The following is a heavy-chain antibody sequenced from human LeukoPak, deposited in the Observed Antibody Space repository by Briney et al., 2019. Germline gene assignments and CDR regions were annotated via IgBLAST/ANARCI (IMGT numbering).Heavy chain of an antibody. J-gene: IGHJ5*02. D-gene: IGHD2-2*01. Sequence: SETLSLTCTVSGGSISSYYWSWIRQPPGKGLEWIGYIYYSGSTNYNPSLKSRVTISVDTSKNQFSLKLSSVTAADTAVYYCARDVPRGVCSSTSCSKWWFDPWGQGTLVTVSS. CDR3: ARDVPRGVCSSTSCSKWWFDP. V-gene: IGHV4-59*01. CDR2: IYYSGST. CDR1: GGSISSYY.